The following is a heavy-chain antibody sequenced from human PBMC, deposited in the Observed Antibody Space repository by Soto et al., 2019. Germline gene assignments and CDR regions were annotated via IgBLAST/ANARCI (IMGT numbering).Heavy chain of an antibody. CDR1: GGSISSYY. CDR2: IYTSGST. V-gene: IGHV4-4*07. D-gene: IGHD3-10*01. Sequence: ETLSLTCTVSGGSISSYYWSWIRQPAGKGLEWIGRIYTSGSTNYNPSLKSRVTMSVDTSKNQFSLKLSSVTAADTAVYYCAREHHTVRGVTLYYYYYGMDVWGQGTTVTVSS. J-gene: IGHJ6*02. CDR3: AREHHTVRGVTLYYYYYGMDV.